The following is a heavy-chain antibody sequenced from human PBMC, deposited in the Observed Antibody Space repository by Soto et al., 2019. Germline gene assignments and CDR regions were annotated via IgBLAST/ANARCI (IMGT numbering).Heavy chain of an antibody. J-gene: IGHJ6*02. CDR2: IYHSGST. V-gene: IGHV4-4*02. D-gene: IGHD6-13*01. CDR3: AREEVIAAAGKHYYYGMDV. CDR1: SGSISSSNW. Sequence: ETLSLTCAVSSGSISSSNWWSWVRQPPGKGLEWIGEIYHSGSTNYNPSLKSRVTISVDKSKNQFSLKLSSVTAADTAVYYCAREEVIAAAGKHYYYGMDVWGQGTTVTVSS.